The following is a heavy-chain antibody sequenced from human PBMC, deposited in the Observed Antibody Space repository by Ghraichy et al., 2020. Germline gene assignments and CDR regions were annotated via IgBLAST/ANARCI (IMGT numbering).Heavy chain of an antibody. V-gene: IGHV1-69*10. CDR3: ARGGLVRGSYGLGDSDAFDI. J-gene: IGHJ3*02. Sequence: SVKVSCKASGGTFSSYAISWVRQAPGQGLEWMGGIIPIFGIANYAQKFQGRVTITADKSTSTAYMELSSLRSEDTAVYYCARGGLVRGSYGLGDSDAFDIWGQGTMVTVSS. CDR2: IIPIFGIA. D-gene: IGHD1-26*01. CDR1: GGTFSSYA.